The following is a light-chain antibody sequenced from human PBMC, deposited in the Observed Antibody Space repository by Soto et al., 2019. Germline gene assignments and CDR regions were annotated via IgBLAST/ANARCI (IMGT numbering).Light chain of an antibody. CDR1: SSDVGGYNH. V-gene: IGLV2-14*01. CDR2: GVS. J-gene: IGLJ2*01. Sequence: QSVLTQPASVSGSPGQSITISCTGTSSDVGGYNHVSWYQHLPGRAPKLILFGVSDRPSGVSHRFSGSKSGNTASLTISGIQAEDEADYYCCSYTSLSSVVFGGGTKLTVL. CDR3: CSYTSLSSVV.